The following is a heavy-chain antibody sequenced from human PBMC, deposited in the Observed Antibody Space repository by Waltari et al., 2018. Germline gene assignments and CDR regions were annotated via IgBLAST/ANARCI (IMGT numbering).Heavy chain of an antibody. Sequence: QVQLQESGPGLVKPSKTLSLTCTVSGGSVSSYYWTWNRQPPGKGLEWIGYSYYSGSTNYNPSLKSRVTISVYTSKNQFSLKLSSVTAADTAVYYLARGEEIASSPNDYWGQGTLVTVSS. J-gene: IGHJ4*02. CDR2: SYYSGST. D-gene: IGHD6-13*01. V-gene: IGHV4-59*02. CDR1: GGSVSSYY. CDR3: ARGEEIASSPNDY.